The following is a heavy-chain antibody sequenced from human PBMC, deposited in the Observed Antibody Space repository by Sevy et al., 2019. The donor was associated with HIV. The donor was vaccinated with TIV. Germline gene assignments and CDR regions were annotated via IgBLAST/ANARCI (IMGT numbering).Heavy chain of an antibody. CDR2: IGTNGDGR. V-gene: IGHV3-23*01. CDR1: GFTFSSHA. CDR3: SKPIYFYDNSGYSGDY. J-gene: IGHJ4*02. D-gene: IGHD3-22*01. Sequence: GGPLRLSCVASGFTFSSHAMNWVRQVPGKGLEWVSSIGTNGDGRYYADSVKGRFTISRDNSKSTLYLQMNSLRAEDTALYYCSKPIYFYDNSGYSGDYWGQGIRVTVSS.